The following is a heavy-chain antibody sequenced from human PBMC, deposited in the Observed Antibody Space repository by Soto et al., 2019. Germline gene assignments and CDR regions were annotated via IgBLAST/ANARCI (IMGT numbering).Heavy chain of an antibody. D-gene: IGHD6-13*01. CDR1: GYTFTSYG. CDR2: INAANGDT. CDR3: VRRHVSATGIDWFDP. V-gene: IGHV1-3*01. J-gene: IGHJ5*02. Sequence: ASVKVSCKASGYTFTSYGIHWVRQAPGQRLEWMGWINAANGDTEYSPKFQGRVTITRDTSASTAYMELSSLRSEDTAVYYCVRRHVSATGIDWFDPWGQGTLVIVSS.